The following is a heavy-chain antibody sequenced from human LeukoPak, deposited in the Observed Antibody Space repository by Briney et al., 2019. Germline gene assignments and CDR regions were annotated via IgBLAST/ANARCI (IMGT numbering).Heavy chain of an antibody. CDR2: IKRDGSNT. Sequence: QTGGSLRLSCEASGFTFSEHSMSWVRQAPGKGLEWVSTIKRDGSNTYYTDSVEGRFTISRDNSKNTLYLEMNTLRAEDTAVYYCAKGGYASCFDPWGQGTHVTVSS. J-gene: IGHJ5*02. CDR1: GFTFSEHS. D-gene: IGHD2-15*01. CDR3: AKGGYASCFDP. V-gene: IGHV3-23*05.